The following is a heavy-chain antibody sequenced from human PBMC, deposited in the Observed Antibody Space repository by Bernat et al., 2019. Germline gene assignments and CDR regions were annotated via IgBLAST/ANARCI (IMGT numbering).Heavy chain of an antibody. V-gene: IGHV4-34*01. CDR2: INHSGST. Sequence: QVQLQQWGAGLLKPSETLSLTCGVYGGSFSNYSWSWIRQPPGKGLEWIGEINHSGSTDYNPSLATRFTISIASSRNQFSLKLGSVTAADPAVYYCAREQTELFHYFWSGYEGRYYYFYYVDVWGEGTSVTVSS. J-gene: IGHJ6*03. CDR1: GGSFSNYS. CDR3: AREQTELFHYFWSGYEGRYYYFYYVDV. D-gene: IGHD3-3*01.